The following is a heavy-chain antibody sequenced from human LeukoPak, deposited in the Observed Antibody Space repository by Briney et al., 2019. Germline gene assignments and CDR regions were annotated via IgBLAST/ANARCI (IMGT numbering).Heavy chain of an antibody. D-gene: IGHD2-2*01. CDR2: INPNSGGT. CDR1: GYTFTGYY. Sequence: ASVKVSCKASGYTFTGYYMHWVRQAPGQGLEWMGWINPNSGGTNYAQKFQGRVTMTRDTSISTAYMELSRLRSDDTAVYYCARELGIPPDCSSTSCYLDCWGQGTLVTVSS. J-gene: IGHJ4*02. V-gene: IGHV1-2*02. CDR3: ARELGIPPDCSSTSCYLDC.